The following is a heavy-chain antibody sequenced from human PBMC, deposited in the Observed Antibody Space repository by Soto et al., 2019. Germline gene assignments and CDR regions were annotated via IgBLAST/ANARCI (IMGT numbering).Heavy chain of an antibody. Sequence: GGSLRLSCAASGVTFSSYAMSWFRQAPGKGLEWVSAITGSGGTTYYADSVKGRFTISRDNSKNTLYLQMNSLRAEDTAVYYCAKNPRFSAVFEYWGQGTLVTVSS. CDR3: AKNPRFSAVFEY. D-gene: IGHD3-16*01. CDR2: ITGSGGTT. V-gene: IGHV3-23*01. J-gene: IGHJ4*02. CDR1: GVTFSSYA.